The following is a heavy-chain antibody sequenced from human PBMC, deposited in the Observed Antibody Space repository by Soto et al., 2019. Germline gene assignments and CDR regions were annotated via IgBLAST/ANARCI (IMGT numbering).Heavy chain of an antibody. Sequence: PSETLSLTCTVSGGSISGFYWSWIRQPPGKGLEWIGYIYYSGSTHYNPSLKSRVTISVDTSKNQFSLKLSSVTAGDTAVYYCARLGGRLRYFVWSENDYWGQGTLVTVSS. J-gene: IGHJ4*02. CDR3: ARLGGRLRYFVWSENDY. CDR2: IYYSGST. CDR1: GGSISGFY. V-gene: IGHV4-59*08. D-gene: IGHD3-9*01.